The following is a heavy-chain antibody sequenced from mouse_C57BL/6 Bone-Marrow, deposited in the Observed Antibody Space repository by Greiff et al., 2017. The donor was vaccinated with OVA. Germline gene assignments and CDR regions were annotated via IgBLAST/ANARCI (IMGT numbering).Heavy chain of an antibody. CDR3: ARAGGRDYVSWFAY. Sequence: EVQVVESEGGLVQPGSSMKLSCTASGFTFSDYYMAWVRQVPEKGLEWVANINYDGSSTYYLDSLKSRFIISRDNAKNILYLQMSSLKSEDTATYYCARAGGRDYVSWFAYWGQGTLVTVSA. CDR1: GFTFSDYY. J-gene: IGHJ3*01. D-gene: IGHD1-1*01. CDR2: INYDGSST. V-gene: IGHV5-16*01.